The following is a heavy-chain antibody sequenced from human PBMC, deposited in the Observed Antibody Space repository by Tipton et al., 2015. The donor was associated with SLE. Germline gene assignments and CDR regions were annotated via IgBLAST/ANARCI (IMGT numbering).Heavy chain of an antibody. CDR3: ARAFTYYDLWSGYLYYFDY. CDR2: MYYSGST. J-gene: IGHJ4*02. D-gene: IGHD3-3*01. CDR1: GGSFSDYY. V-gene: IGHV4-59*01. Sequence: GLVKPSETLSLTCAVYGGSFSDYYWSWIRQPPGKGLEWIGYMYYSGSTNYNPSLKSRVTISVDTSKNQFSLKLSSVTAADTAVYYCARAFTYYDLWSGYLYYFDYWGQGTLVTVSS.